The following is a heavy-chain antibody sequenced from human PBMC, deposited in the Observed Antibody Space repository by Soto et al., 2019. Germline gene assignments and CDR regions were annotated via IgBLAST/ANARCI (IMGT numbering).Heavy chain of an antibody. CDR1: GFSFSSYG. CDR2: ISYDGSHK. Sequence: QVHLVESGGGVVQPGTSLRLSCAASGFSFSSYGMHWVRQAPGKGLEWVAVISYDGSHKFYADAVKGRFSISRDSFKNTLYLQMSSLRDDDTALYYCAKDPRPVIQMVRGVSEFWGQGTLVTVSS. V-gene: IGHV3-30*18. D-gene: IGHD3-10*01. J-gene: IGHJ4*02. CDR3: AKDPRPVIQMVRGVSEF.